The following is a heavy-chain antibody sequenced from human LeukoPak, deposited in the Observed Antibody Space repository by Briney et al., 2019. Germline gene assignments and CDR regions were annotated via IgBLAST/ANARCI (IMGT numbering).Heavy chain of an antibody. V-gene: IGHV4-34*01. D-gene: IGHD5-12*01. CDR1: GGSFSGYY. Sequence: SETLSLTCAVFGGSFSGYYWNWIRQPPGKGLEWIGQINPSRNTNYNPSLKSRVTISVDTSKNQFSLKLSSVTAADTAVYYCASARRRGSYYYYYYYMDVWGKGTTVTVSS. CDR3: ASARRRGSYYYYYYYMDV. CDR2: INPSRNT. J-gene: IGHJ6*03.